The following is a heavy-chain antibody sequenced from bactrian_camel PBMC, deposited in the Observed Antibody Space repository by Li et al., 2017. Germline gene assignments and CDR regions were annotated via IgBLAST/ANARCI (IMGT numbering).Heavy chain of an antibody. Sequence: HVQLVESGGGSVQAGGSLRLSCAASGYTVNSDSMGWFRRASGKLREEIAGLDIGTTDTWYADSVKGRFTISRDNAKNTLYLQMNSLKPEDTAMYYCTKDRSYGTLNWVQSTRGQGTQVTVS. D-gene: IGHD3*01. CDR3: TKDRSYGTLNWVQST. CDR1: GYTVNSDS. CDR2: LDIGTTDT. V-gene: IGHV3S6*01. J-gene: IGHJ4*01.